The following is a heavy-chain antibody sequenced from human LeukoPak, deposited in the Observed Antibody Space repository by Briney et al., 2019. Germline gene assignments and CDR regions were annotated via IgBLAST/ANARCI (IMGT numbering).Heavy chain of an antibody. V-gene: IGHV4-39*01. CDR2: IHYSGNT. CDR1: GGSVSSSTYY. Sequence: NPSETLSLTCTVSGGSVSSSTYYWGWIRQPPGKGLEWIGNIHYSGNTFYNPSLKSRVTISVDASKSQFSLRLTSVTAADTAFYYCARGRGDYVADYWGQGTLVTVSS. D-gene: IGHD4-17*01. CDR3: ARGRGDYVADY. J-gene: IGHJ4*02.